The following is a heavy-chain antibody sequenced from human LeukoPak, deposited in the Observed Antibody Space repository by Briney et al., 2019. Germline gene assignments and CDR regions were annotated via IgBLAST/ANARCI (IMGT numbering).Heavy chain of an antibody. CDR3: GREGRGGHNFDY. D-gene: IGHD2-15*01. J-gene: IGHJ4*02. CDR2: IYYSGST. V-gene: IGHV4-34*01. CDR1: DETLSGDY. Sequence: AETLSLTCAVSDETLSGDYWNWIRQPPGRGLEWIGEIYYSGSTQYHPSLKSRVSMSETKSNKQLSLKLSSIAAEDTAVYYCGREGRGGHNFDYWGQGTLAIVSS.